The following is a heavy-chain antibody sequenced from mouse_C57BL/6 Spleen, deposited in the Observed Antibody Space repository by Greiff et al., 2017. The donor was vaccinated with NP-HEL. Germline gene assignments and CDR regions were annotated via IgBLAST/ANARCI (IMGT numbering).Heavy chain of an antibody. Sequence: QVQLQQPGAELVKPGASVKLSCKASGYTFTSYWMHWVKQRPGQGLEWIGMIHPNSGSTNYNEKFKSKATLTVDKSSSTAYMQLSSLTSEDSAVYYCARPDGYYVRFDYWGQGTTLTVSS. CDR2: IHPNSGST. J-gene: IGHJ2*01. CDR1: GYTFTSYW. D-gene: IGHD2-3*01. CDR3: ARPDGYYVRFDY. V-gene: IGHV1-64*01.